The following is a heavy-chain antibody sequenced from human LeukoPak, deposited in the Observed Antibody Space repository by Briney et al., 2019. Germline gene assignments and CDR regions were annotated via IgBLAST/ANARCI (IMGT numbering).Heavy chain of an antibody. J-gene: IGHJ4*02. CDR3: ARPHFDSSGYEFDY. Sequence: GESLKISCKGSGSGFTSYWIGWVRQMPGKGLEWMGIIYPGDSDTRYSPSFQGQVTISADKSLSTAYLQWSSLKASDTAMYYCARPHFDSSGYEFDYWGQGTLVTVSS. V-gene: IGHV5-51*01. D-gene: IGHD3-22*01. CDR1: GSGFTSYW. CDR2: IYPGDSDT.